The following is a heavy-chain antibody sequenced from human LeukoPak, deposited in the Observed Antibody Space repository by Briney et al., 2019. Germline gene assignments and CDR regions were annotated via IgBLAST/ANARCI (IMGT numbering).Heavy chain of an antibody. CDR1: GFTFSSYG. J-gene: IGHJ4*02. CDR2: ISYDGSNK. D-gene: IGHD2-2*01. CDR3: AKAGTSCPDY. V-gene: IGHV3-30*18. Sequence: GSLRLSCAASGFTFSSYGMHWVRQAPGKGLEWVAVISYDGSNKYYADSVKGRFTISRDNSKNTLYLQMNSLRAEDTAVYYCAKAGTSCPDYWGQGTLVTVSS.